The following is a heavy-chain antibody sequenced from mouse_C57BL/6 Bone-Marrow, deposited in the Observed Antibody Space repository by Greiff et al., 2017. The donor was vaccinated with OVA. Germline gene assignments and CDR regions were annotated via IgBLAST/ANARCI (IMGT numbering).Heavy chain of an antibody. CDR1: GYTFTSYG. Sequence: QVQLQQSGAELARPGASVKLSCKASGYTFTSYGISWVKQRTGQGLEWIGEIYPRSGNTYYNEKFKGKATLTADKSSSTAYMELRSLTSEDSAVYFGARSTTVVAWWYFDVWGTGTTVTVSS. J-gene: IGHJ1*03. CDR2: IYPRSGNT. D-gene: IGHD1-1*01. V-gene: IGHV1-81*01. CDR3: ARSTTVVAWWYFDV.